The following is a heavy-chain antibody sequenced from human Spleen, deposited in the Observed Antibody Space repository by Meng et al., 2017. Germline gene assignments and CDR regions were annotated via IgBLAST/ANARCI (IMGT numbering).Heavy chain of an antibody. V-gene: IGHV3-23*01. CDR2: INSAGST. CDR1: GFSFSNYV. J-gene: IGHJ4*02. D-gene: IGHD3-10*01. CDR3: ASYWRYGSGSYYNYDY. Sequence: GESLKISCVGSGFSFSNYVMSWVRQAPGEGLEWVSGINSAGSTYYVDSVKGRFTISRDNSKNTLYLQMNSLRAEDTAVYYCASYWRYGSGSYYNYDYWGQGTQVTVSS.